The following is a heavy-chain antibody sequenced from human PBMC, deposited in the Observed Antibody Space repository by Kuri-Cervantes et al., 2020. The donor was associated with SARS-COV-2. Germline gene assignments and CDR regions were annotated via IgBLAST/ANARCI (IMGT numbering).Heavy chain of an antibody. V-gene: IGHV3-73*01. CDR2: IRSNTNNYAT. CDR3: TREVYYYYGMDV. CDR1: GFTFDDYA. Sequence: GESLKISCAASGFTFDDYAMHWVRQASGKGLEWVGRIRSNTNNYATAYAASVTGRFTISRDDSKNTAYLQMNSLKNDDTAVYYCTREVYYYYGMDVWGQGTTVTVSS. J-gene: IGHJ6*02.